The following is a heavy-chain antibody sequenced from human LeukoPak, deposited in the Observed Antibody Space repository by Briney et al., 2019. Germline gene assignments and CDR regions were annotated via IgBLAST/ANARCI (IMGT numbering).Heavy chain of an antibody. J-gene: IGHJ4*02. Sequence: GGSLRLSCAASGFSVRSYWMIWVRQAPGKGLEWVAYVNQDGSEKYYVDSVKGRFTISRDNAKNSMYLQMNSLRAEDTAVYYCARPQSGSGWRDFDSWGQGTLVTVSS. D-gene: IGHD6-19*01. CDR3: ARPQSGSGWRDFDS. CDR1: GFSVRSYW. CDR2: VNQDGSEK. V-gene: IGHV3-7*04.